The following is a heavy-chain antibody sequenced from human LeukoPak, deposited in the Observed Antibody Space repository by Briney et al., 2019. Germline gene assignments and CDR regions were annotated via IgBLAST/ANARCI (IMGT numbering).Heavy chain of an antibody. D-gene: IGHD6-19*01. J-gene: IGHJ6*02. V-gene: IGHV3-7*03. Sequence: GGSLRLSCAASGFSFSSYWMNWVRRAPGKGLEWLANIKEDGSKKYYVDSVKGRFTVSRDNAKNSLYLQMDSLRAEDTAVYYCARDPGRQYSSIADVWGQGTTVTVSS. CDR2: IKEDGSKK. CDR3: ARDPGRQYSSIADV. CDR1: GFSFSSYW.